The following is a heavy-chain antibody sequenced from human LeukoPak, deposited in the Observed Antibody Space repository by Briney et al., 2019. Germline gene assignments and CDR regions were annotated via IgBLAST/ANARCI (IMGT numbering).Heavy chain of an antibody. CDR2: ISSSSSYT. CDR3: ARVGGTVTTGEAYYYYYGMDV. Sequence: GGSLRLSCAASGFTFSDYYMSWIRQAPGKELEWVSYISSSSSYTNYADSVKGRFTISRDNAKNSLYLQMNSLRAEDTAVYYCARVGGTVTTGEAYYYYYGMDVWGKGTTVTVSS. CDR1: GFTFSDYY. V-gene: IGHV3-11*06. J-gene: IGHJ6*04. D-gene: IGHD4-17*01.